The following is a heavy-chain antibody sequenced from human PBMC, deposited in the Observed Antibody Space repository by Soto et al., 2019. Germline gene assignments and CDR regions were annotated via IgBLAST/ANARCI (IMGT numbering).Heavy chain of an antibody. CDR2: VSATAGTT. CDR3: AKDRLAGGFDY. J-gene: IGHJ4*02. CDR1: GFTFSSYA. Sequence: GGSLRLSCAASGFTFSSYAMSWVGQAPGKGLEWVSLVSATAGTTYYTDSVKGRFTISRDNSRNTVYLQMNSLRADDTAVYYCAKDRLAGGFDYWGQGTLVTVSS. V-gene: IGHV3-23*01. D-gene: IGHD3-16*01.